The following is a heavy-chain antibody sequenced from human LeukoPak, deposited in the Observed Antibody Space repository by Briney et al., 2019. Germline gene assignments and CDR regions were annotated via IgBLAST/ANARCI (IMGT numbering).Heavy chain of an antibody. CDR3: ARGGSTSCYDY. Sequence: GGSLRLSCAASGFTFSTYAMHWVRQAPGKGLEYVSAIGTNGDDTYYADSVRGRFTISRDNSKNTLLLQMGSLRADDMAVYYCARGGSTSCYDYGGRGPRVTVP. J-gene: IGHJ4*02. D-gene: IGHD2-2*01. V-gene: IGHV3-64*02. CDR1: GFTFSTYA. CDR2: IGTNGDDT.